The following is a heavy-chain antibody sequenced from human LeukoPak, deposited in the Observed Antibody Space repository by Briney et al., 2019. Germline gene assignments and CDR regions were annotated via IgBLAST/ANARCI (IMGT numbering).Heavy chain of an antibody. J-gene: IGHJ5*02. CDR2: IYHSGGT. Sequence: SETLSLTCSVSGGSITNYYWSWIRQPPGKGLEWMGYIYHSGGTSFNPSLKSRITISLDTPKNQFSLKLTSVTAADTAMYYCARHVVTALDNWFDPWGQGTLVTVSS. CDR1: GGSITNYY. D-gene: IGHD5-18*01. V-gene: IGHV4-59*08. CDR3: ARHVVTALDNWFDP.